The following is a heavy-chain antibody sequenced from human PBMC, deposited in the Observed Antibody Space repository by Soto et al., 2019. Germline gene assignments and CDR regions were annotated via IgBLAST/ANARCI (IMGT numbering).Heavy chain of an antibody. J-gene: IGHJ4*02. Sequence: GSLRLSCAASGFTFSNYAMSWVRQAPGKGLECLSIISGSGVSTYYADSVKGRFTISRDNSKNTLYLQMNSLRAEDMAVYYCAKDRSTVINPFDYWGQGTL. V-gene: IGHV3-23*01. CDR1: GFTFSNYA. D-gene: IGHD4-17*01. CDR2: ISGSGVST. CDR3: AKDRSTVINPFDY.